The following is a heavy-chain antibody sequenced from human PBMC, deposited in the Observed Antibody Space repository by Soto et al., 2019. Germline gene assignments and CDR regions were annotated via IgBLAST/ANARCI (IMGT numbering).Heavy chain of an antibody. CDR2: INHSGST. D-gene: IGHD2-8*01. CDR1: GGSFSGYY. Sequence: SETLSLTCAVYGGSFSGYYWSWIRQPPGKGLEWIGYINHSGSTNYNPSLKSRVTISVDTSKNQFSLKLSSVTAADTAVYYCARLGGYCTNGVCHDYYYYMDVWGKGTTVTVSS. V-gene: IGHV4-34*01. CDR3: ARLGGYCTNGVCHDYYYYMDV. J-gene: IGHJ6*03.